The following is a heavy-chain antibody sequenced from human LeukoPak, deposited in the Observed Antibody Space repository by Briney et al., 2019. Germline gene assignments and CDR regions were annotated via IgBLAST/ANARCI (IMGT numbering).Heavy chain of an antibody. CDR1: GYTFTSYD. CDR2: MNPNSGNT. Sequence: ASVKVSCKASGYTFTSYDINWVRQATGQGLEWMGWMNPNSGNTGYAQKFQGRVTMTRNTSISTAYMELSSLRSEDTAVYYCARGVQYCSGGSCYGDYWGQGTLVTVSS. D-gene: IGHD2-15*01. CDR3: ARGVQYCSGGSCYGDY. V-gene: IGHV1-8*01. J-gene: IGHJ4*02.